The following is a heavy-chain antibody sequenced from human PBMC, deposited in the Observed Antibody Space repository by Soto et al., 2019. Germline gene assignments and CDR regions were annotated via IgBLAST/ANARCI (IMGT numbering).Heavy chain of an antibody. J-gene: IGHJ3*02. V-gene: IGHV1-69*06. CDR2: SIPTFGTT. D-gene: IGHD3-22*01. Sequence: QVQLVQSGAEVKRPGSSVKVSCKTSGGLLSSYAISWVRQAPGQGLEWMGGSIPTFGTTVYAQNFQGRVSITADRSTGTAYLELRGLRSQDTAVYYCARVINDYYDGTGPSWDDAFDIWGQGTMVTVSS. CDR1: GGLLSSYA. CDR3: ARVINDYYDGTGPSWDDAFDI.